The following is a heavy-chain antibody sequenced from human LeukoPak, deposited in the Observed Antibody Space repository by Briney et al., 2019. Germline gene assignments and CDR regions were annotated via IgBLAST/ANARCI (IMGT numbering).Heavy chain of an antibody. J-gene: IGHJ6*03. CDR2: INPNSGGT. CDR3: ARGLLGYCSSTSCYRPEDYYYYMDV. D-gene: IGHD2-2*01. CDR1: GYTFTGYY. Sequence: ASVKVSCKASGYTFTGYYMHWMRQAPGQGLEWMGWINPNSGGTNYAQKFQGRVTMTRDTSISTAYMELSRLRSDDTAVYYCARGLLGYCSSTSCYRPEDYYYYMDVWGKGTTVTVSS. V-gene: IGHV1-2*02.